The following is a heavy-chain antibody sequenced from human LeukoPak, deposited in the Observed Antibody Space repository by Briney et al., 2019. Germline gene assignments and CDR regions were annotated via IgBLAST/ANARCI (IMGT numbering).Heavy chain of an antibody. V-gene: IGHV4-61*08. Sequence: PSETLSLTCTVSGGSISSGGYYWSWIRQHPGKGLEWIGYIYYSGSTNYNPSLKSRVTISVDTSKNQFSLKLSSVTAADTAVYYCARGGGVRGAPGGYWGQGTLVTVSS. CDR3: ARGGGVRGAPGGY. J-gene: IGHJ4*02. CDR1: GGSISSGGYY. D-gene: IGHD3-10*01. CDR2: IYYSGST.